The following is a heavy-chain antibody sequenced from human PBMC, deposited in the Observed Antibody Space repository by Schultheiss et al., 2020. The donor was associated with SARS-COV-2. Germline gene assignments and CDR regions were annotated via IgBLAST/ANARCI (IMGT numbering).Heavy chain of an antibody. Sequence: SETLSLTCAVYGGSFSGYYWSWIRQPPGKGLEWIGEINHSGSTNYNPSLKSRVTISVDTSKNQFSLKLSSVTAADTAVYYCARHKTPWYFDLWGRGTLVTVSS. V-gene: IGHV4-34*01. CDR3: ARHKTPWYFDL. CDR1: GGSFSGYY. J-gene: IGHJ2*01. CDR2: INHSGST.